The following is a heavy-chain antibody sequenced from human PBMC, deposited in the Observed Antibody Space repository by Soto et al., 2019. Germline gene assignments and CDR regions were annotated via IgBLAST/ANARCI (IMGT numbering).Heavy chain of an antibody. J-gene: IGHJ4*02. CDR1: GFTFSTYA. V-gene: IGHV3-23*01. Sequence: HPGGSLRLSCAASGFTFSTYAMSWVRQAPGKGLEWVSGISDNGGSTYYADSVKGRFTISRDNSKSTLYLQMNSLRADDTAVYHCAKTWSGAHFDYWGQGTLVTVSS. D-gene: IGHD3-3*01. CDR2: ISDNGGST. CDR3: AKTWSGAHFDY.